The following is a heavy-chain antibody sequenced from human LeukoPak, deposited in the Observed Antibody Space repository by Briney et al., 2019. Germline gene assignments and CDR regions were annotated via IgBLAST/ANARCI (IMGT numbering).Heavy chain of an antibody. D-gene: IGHD4-17*01. J-gene: IGHJ4*02. V-gene: IGHV3-30*03. Sequence: PGRSLRLSCAASGFTFSNYGMHWVRQAPGKGLEWVAVVSYDGSNKYYADSVKGRFTISRDNSKNTLYLQMNSLRAEDTAVYYCARASGHYGDYPFDYWGQGTLVTVSS. CDR3: ARASGHYGDYPFDY. CDR2: VSYDGSNK. CDR1: GFTFSNYG.